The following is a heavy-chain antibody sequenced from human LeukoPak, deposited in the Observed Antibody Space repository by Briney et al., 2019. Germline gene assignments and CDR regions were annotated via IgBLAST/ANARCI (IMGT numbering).Heavy chain of an antibody. Sequence: PGGSLRLSCAASGFTFSSYAMSWVRQAPGKGLECVSSIDGSIGSTYYADSVKGRFTISRDNSKNTLYLQMNSLRAEDTALYYCAKAPPYSSGWFQYYFDKWGQGTLVTVSS. CDR3: AKAPPYSSGWFQYYFDK. CDR1: GFTFSSYA. CDR2: IDGSIGST. D-gene: IGHD6-19*01. J-gene: IGHJ4*02. V-gene: IGHV3-23*01.